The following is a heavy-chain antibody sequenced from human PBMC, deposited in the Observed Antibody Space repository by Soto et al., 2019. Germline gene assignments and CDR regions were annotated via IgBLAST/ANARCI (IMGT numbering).Heavy chain of an antibody. V-gene: IGHV3-7*01. J-gene: IGHJ6*02. CDR3: ARGDEYYDFWSGYSKAGLDV. D-gene: IGHD3-3*01. CDR1: GFTFSSYW. Sequence: GGSLRLSCAASGFTFSSYWMSWVRQAPGKGLEWVANIRQDGSEKYYVDSVKGRSTISRDNARNSLYLQMNSLRAEDTAVYYCARGDEYYDFWSGYSKAGLDVWGQGTTVTVSS. CDR2: IRQDGSEK.